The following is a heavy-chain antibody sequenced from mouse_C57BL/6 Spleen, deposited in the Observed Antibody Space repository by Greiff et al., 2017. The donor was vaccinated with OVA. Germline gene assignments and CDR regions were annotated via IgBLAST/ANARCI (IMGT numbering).Heavy chain of an antibody. V-gene: IGHV3-6*01. J-gene: IGHJ2*01. CDR2: ISYDGSN. CDR3: ARAYYSNYGY. Sequence: VQLQQSGPGLVKPSQSLSLTCSVTGYSITSGYYWNWIRQFPGNKLEWMGYISYDGSNNYNPSLKNRISITRDTSKNQFFLKLNSVTTEDTATYYCARAYYSNYGYWGQGTTLTVSS. D-gene: IGHD2-5*01. CDR1: GYSITSGYY.